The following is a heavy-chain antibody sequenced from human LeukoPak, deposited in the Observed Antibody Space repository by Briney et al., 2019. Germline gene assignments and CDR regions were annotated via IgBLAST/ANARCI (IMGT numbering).Heavy chain of an antibody. CDR2: ISYDGSNK. CDR1: GFTFSSYA. Sequence: GSLRLSCAASGFTFSSYAMSWVRQAPGKGLEWVAVISYDGSNKYYADSVKGRFTISRDNSKNTLYLQMNSLRAEDTAVYYCAKGDVGVTTFFDYWGQGTLVTVSS. D-gene: IGHD1-26*01. CDR3: AKGDVGVTTFFDY. J-gene: IGHJ4*02. V-gene: IGHV3-30*18.